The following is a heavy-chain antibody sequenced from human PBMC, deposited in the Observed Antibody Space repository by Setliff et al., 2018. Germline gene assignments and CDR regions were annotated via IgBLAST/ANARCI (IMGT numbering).Heavy chain of an antibody. D-gene: IGHD6-19*01. Sequence: GASVKVSCKASGGTFSSYAISWVRQAPGQGLEWVGGIIPILGIANYAQKFQGRVTITADESTSTAYMELSSLRSEDTAVYYCARGLHSSGWYWAFDYWGQGTLVTVSS. CDR1: GGTFSSYA. J-gene: IGHJ4*02. V-gene: IGHV1-69*10. CDR3: ARGLHSSGWYWAFDY. CDR2: IIPILGIA.